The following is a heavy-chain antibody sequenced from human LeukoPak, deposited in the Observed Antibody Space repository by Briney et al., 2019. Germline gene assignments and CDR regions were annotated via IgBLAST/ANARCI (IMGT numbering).Heavy chain of an antibody. J-gene: IGHJ6*02. CDR2: ISYDGSNK. V-gene: IGHV3-30*18. Sequence: GGSLRLSCAASGFTFSSYGMHWVRQAPGKGLEWVAVISYDGSNKYYADSVKGRFTISRDNSKNTLYLQMNSLRAEDTAVYYCAKETGYSYGYGLSVLYYYGMDVWGQGTTVTVSS. CDR1: GFTFSSYG. CDR3: AKETGYSYGYGLSVLYYYGMDV. D-gene: IGHD5-18*01.